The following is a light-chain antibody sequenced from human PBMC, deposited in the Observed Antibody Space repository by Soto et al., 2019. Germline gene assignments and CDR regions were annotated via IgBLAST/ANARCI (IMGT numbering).Light chain of an antibody. CDR3: LQHNTYPLS. J-gene: IGKJ4*01. Sequence: DIQMTQSPSAMSASVGDRVTITCRASQAISHYLAWFHQRPGKVPKRLIYGASTLESGVPSRFSGSGSGTEFTLTITSLQPQHFRTYSCLQHNTYPLSFGGATNVDI. CDR1: QAISHY. CDR2: GAS. V-gene: IGKV1-17*03.